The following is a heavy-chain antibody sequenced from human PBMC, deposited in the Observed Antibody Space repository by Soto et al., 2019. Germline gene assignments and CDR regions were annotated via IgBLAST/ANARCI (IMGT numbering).Heavy chain of an antibody. CDR2: MNPINGAT. CDR3: GRGSSPRAPAGGTPYYFAMDV. CDR1: GYDFTAYD. Sequence: QVQLVQSGAEVKQSGASVKVSCKASGYDFTAYDINWVRQASGQGLEWMGWMNPINGATGSARRFQGRVSMTRNTATGTAYLELTSLRSDDSAVYYCGRGSSPRAPAGGTPYYFAMDVWGQGTTVTVSS. J-gene: IGHJ6*02. V-gene: IGHV1-8*02. D-gene: IGHD6-13*01.